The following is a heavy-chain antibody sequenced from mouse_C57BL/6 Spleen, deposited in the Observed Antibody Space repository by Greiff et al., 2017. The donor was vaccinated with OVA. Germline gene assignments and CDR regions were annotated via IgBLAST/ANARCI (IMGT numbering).Heavy chain of an antibody. CDR1: GYAFTNYL. CDR3: ARYGNDGDY. D-gene: IGHD2-2*01. J-gene: IGHJ2*01. V-gene: IGHV1-54*01. CDR2: INPGSGGT. Sequence: VQLQQSGAELVRPGTSVKVSCKASGYAFTNYLIEWVKQRPGQGLEWIGVINPGSGGTNYNEKFKGKATLTADKSSSTAYMQLSSLTSEDSAVYFCARYGNDGDYWGQGTTLTVSS.